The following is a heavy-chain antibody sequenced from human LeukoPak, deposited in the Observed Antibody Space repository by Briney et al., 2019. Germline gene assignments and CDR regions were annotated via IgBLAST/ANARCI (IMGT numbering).Heavy chain of an antibody. Sequence: GASVKVSCKASGYTFTGYYMHWVRQAPGQGLEWMGWINPNSGGTNYAQKFQGWVTMTRDTSISTAYMELSRLRSDDTAVYYCARAPRYYGSGSYYNPTLYYFDYWGQGTLVTVSS. CDR2: INPNSGGT. CDR3: ARAPRYYGSGSYYNPTLYYFDY. V-gene: IGHV1-2*04. J-gene: IGHJ4*02. CDR1: GYTFTGYY. D-gene: IGHD3-10*01.